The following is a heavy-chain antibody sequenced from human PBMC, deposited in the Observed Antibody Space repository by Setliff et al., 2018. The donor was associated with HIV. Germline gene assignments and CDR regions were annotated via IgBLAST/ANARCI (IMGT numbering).Heavy chain of an antibody. V-gene: IGHV4-39*02. CDR2: IYFNGIT. J-gene: IGHJ6*03. D-gene: IGHD1-1*01. CDR3: ARDWNHYFYYMDV. Sequence: SETLSLTCSVSGDSVSSRSYYWGWIRQSPGKGLEWIGSIYFNGITHDNPSLKSRVTTSVDTSKNQFSLKLTSVTAADTAVYYCARDWNHYFYYMDVWGKGTTVTVSS. CDR1: GDSVSSRSYY.